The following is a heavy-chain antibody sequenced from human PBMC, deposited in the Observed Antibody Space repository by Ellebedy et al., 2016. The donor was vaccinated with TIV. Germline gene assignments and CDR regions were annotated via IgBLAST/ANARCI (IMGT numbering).Heavy chain of an antibody. CDR1: GFTFRDSY. Sequence: GESLKISCAASGFTFRDSYMSWVRQPPGKGLEWVSFISVSNIYTNYADSVKGRFTISRDNSKNSLYLQMNSLRADDTALYYCASAARGSGAYESFWGQGTLVTVSS. V-gene: IGHV3-11*06. J-gene: IGHJ4*02. D-gene: IGHD5-12*01. CDR2: ISVSNIYT. CDR3: ASAARGSGAYESF.